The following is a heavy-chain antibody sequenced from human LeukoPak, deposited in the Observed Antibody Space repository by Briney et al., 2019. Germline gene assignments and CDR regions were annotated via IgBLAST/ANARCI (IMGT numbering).Heavy chain of an antibody. D-gene: IGHD5-24*01. Sequence: GGSLRLSCAASGFTFSDYYMSWIRQAPGKGLEWVSYISSSGSTIYYADSVKGRFTISRDNAQRSLYLQMNSLRVEDTAVYYCARDEMGGHFENWGQGTLVTVSS. J-gene: IGHJ4*02. CDR2: ISSSGSTI. CDR1: GFTFSDYY. V-gene: IGHV3-11*04. CDR3: ARDEMGGHFEN.